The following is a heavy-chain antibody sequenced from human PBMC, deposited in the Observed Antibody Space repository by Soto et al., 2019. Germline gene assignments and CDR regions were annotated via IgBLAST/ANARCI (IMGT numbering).Heavy chain of an antibody. CDR2: IIPNNGNT. CDR3: ARLSGVVVGDY. Sequence: QVQLMQSGVEVKKPGASVKVSCKGSGYTFTDHGISWVRQAPGQGLEWMGWIIPNNGNTKNAPKFQGRVTMTTDTSTSTAYMALRRLRSDDTAVYYCARLSGVVVGDYWGQGTLVTVSS. V-gene: IGHV1-18*01. D-gene: IGHD2-15*01. J-gene: IGHJ4*02. CDR1: GYTFTDHG.